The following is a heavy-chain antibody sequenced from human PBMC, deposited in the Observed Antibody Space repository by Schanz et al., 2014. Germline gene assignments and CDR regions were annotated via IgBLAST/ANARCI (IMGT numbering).Heavy chain of an antibody. V-gene: IGHV1-2*04. Sequence: QVQLVQSGAEMKKPGASVKVSCKASGYTFTGYYMHWVRQAPGQGLEWMGWINPNSGTTNYAQKFQGWVTMTRDTSISTAYMELSRLKSDDTAVYYCARGGGPEDVFDIWGRGTILTVSS. CDR3: ARGGGPEDVFDI. D-gene: IGHD5-12*01. CDR2: INPNSGTT. J-gene: IGHJ3*02. CDR1: GYTFTGYY.